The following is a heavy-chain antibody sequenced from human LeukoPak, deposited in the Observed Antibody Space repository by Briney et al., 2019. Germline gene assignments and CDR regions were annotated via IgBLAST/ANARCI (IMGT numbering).Heavy chain of an antibody. CDR2: INYDGTST. D-gene: IGHD1-1*01. J-gene: IGHJ4*02. CDR3: ARDGYNLTPLDY. Sequence: PGGSLRLSCVASGFTVSSTYMNWVRHAPGKGLVWVSRINYDGTSTDYADSVKGRFTISRDNAKNTLYLQMNSLRPEDTALYYCARDGYNLTPLDYWGQGTLVTVSS. CDR1: GFTVSSTY. V-gene: IGHV3-74*01.